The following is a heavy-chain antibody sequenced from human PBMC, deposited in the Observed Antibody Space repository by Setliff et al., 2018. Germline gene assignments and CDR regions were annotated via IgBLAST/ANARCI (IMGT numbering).Heavy chain of an antibody. CDR2: ISSSSSYI. CDR1: GFTFSSYS. V-gene: IGHV3-21*01. D-gene: IGHD5-18*01. J-gene: IGHJ5*02. CDR3: ARGWIQLWYNWFDP. Sequence: LRLSCAASGFTFSSYSMNWVRQAPGKGLEWVSSISSSSSYIYYADSVKGRFTISRDNAKNSLYLQMNSLRAADTAVYYCARGWIQLWYNWFDPWGQGTLVTVS.